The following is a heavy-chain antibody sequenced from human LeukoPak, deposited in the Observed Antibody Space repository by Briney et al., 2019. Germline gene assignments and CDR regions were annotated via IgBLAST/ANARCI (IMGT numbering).Heavy chain of an antibody. V-gene: IGHV3-21*01. CDR1: GFTFSSYT. CDR3: ARGSEAYCSGGGCYYGMDV. D-gene: IGHD2-15*01. CDR2: ISSSSSYI. J-gene: IGHJ6*01. Sequence: GGSLRLSCAASGFTFSSYTRNWVRQAPGKGLEGVSYISSSSSYIYYADSVKGRFTISRDNAENSLYLQMNSLRAEATAVYYCARGSEAYCSGGGCYYGMDVWGQGPTVTVSS.